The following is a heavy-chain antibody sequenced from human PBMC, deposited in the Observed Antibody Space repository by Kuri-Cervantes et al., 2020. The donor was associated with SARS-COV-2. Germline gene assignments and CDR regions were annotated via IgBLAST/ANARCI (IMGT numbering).Heavy chain of an antibody. CDR1: GFTFSSYG. V-gene: IGHV3-23*01. D-gene: IGHD2-2*02. CDR2: ISGSGGST. Sequence: GGSLRLSCAASGFTFSSYGMHWVRQAPGKGLEWVSAISGSGGSTYYADSVKGRFTISRDNSKNTLYLQMNSLRAEDTAVYYCAKDLTFVVAAPAVIRATKALPITWGQGTLVTVSS. J-gene: IGHJ5*02. CDR3: AKDLTFVVAAPAVIRATKALPIT.